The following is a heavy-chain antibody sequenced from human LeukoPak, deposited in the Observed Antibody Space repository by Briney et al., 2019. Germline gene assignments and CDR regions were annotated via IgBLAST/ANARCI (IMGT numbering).Heavy chain of an antibody. CDR3: ASRIAVDGYFDY. CDR1: GGSISSYY. V-gene: IGHV4-59*01. CDR2: IYYSGST. Sequence: SETLSLTCTVSGGSISSYYWSWLRQPPGKGLEWIGYIYYSGSTNYNLSLKSRVTISVDTSKNQFSLKLSSVTAADTAVYYCASRIAVDGYFDYWGQGTLVTVSS. J-gene: IGHJ4*02. D-gene: IGHD6-19*01.